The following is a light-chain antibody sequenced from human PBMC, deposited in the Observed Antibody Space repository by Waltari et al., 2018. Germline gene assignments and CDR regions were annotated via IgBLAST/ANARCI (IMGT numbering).Light chain of an antibody. CDR3: QQYNNWPPIT. J-gene: IGKJ5*01. Sequence: EIVMTQSPATLSVSPGERATLSCRASQSVSSNLAWYQQKPGQAPRLLIYGASTRATGIPARFSGSGSGTEFTLTISSMQSEAFAVYYCQQYNNWPPITVGQGTRLEIK. V-gene: IGKV3-15*01. CDR1: QSVSSN. CDR2: GAS.